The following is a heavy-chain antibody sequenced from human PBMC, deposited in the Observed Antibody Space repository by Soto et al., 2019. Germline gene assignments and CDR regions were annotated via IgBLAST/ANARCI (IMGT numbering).Heavy chain of an antibody. Sequence: LXICGKGSGYSVTTYLISWVRQMPWKGLEWMGRIDPSDSYTNYSPSFQGHVTISADKSISTAYLQWSSLKASDTAMYYCARLRGRYDFWSGYLIFDYWGQGTLVTVSS. V-gene: IGHV5-10-1*01. CDR3: ARLRGRYDFWSGYLIFDY. D-gene: IGHD3-3*01. CDR1: GYSVTTYL. J-gene: IGHJ4*02. CDR2: IDPSDSYT.